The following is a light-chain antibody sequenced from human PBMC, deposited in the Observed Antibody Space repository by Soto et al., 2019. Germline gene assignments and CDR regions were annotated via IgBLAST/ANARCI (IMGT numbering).Light chain of an antibody. CDR1: SSDVGGNKY. V-gene: IGLV2-14*01. J-gene: IGLJ1*01. CDR2: KVS. Sequence: QSALTQTASVSESPGQKITISCTGTSSDVGGNKYVSWYQQYPGKVPKLLINKVSNRPSGVSNRFSGSKSGNTASLTISGLLAEDEADYFCTSSTSDSLYVFGTGTKATVL. CDR3: TSSTSDSLYV.